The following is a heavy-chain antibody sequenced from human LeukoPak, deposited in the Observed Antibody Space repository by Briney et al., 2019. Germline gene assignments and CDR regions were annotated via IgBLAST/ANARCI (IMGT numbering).Heavy chain of an antibody. J-gene: IGHJ6*03. CDR1: GGSISSYY. Sequence: SETLSLTCTVSGGSISSYYWSWIRQPPGKGLEWIGYIYYSGSTNYNPSLKSRVTISVDTSKNQFSLKLSSVTAADTAVYYCARGPPEIQLWLPFTNYYYYMDVWGKGTTVTVSS. CDR2: IYYSGST. D-gene: IGHD5-18*01. CDR3: ARGPPEIQLWLPFTNYYYYMDV. V-gene: IGHV4-59*01.